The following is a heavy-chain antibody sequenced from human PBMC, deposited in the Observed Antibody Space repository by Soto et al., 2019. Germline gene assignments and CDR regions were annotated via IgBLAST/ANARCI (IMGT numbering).Heavy chain of an antibody. CDR2: IYYSGST. D-gene: IGHD3-10*01. CDR3: ATYYYGSGSYGFDY. V-gene: IGHV4-59*01. J-gene: IGHJ4*02. CDR1: GGSISSYY. Sequence: SETLSLTCTVSGGSISSYYWSWIRQPPGKGLEWIGYIYYSGSTNYNPSLKSRVTISVDTSKNQFSLKLSSVTAADTAVYYCATYYYGSGSYGFDYWGQGTLVTVSS.